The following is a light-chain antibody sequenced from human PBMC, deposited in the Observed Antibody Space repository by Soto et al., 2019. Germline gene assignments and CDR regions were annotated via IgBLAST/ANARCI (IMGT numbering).Light chain of an antibody. Sequence: DIQMTQSPSTLSASVGDRVTITCRASQSISSWLAWYQQKPGKAPKLLIYDASSLESGVPSRFSGSGSGTEFTVTISSLQADDFATYYCQQYNSYSKFAQANKVEIK. J-gene: IGKJ1*01. CDR2: DAS. CDR3: QQYNSYSK. V-gene: IGKV1-5*01. CDR1: QSISSW.